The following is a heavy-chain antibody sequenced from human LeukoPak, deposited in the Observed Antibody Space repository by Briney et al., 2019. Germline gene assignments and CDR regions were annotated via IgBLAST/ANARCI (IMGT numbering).Heavy chain of an antibody. CDR2: MSPNSGDT. V-gene: IGHV1-8*01. Sequence: ASVKVSCKASGYTFTSYDFNWVRQATGQRPEWMGWMSPNSGDTGYAQKFQDRVTMTRNTSISTAYMELRSLRSDDTAVYYCARDSADIVVVPAAIVMWGQGTLVTVSS. J-gene: IGHJ4*02. CDR1: GYTFTSYD. D-gene: IGHD2-2*01. CDR3: ARDSADIVVVPAAIVM.